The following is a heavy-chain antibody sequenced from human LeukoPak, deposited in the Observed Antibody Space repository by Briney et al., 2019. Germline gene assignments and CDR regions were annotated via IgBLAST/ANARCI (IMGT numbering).Heavy chain of an antibody. CDR2: ISYDGSNK. CDR3: ASQYSGYGGEFDY. CDR1: GFTFSSYA. J-gene: IGHJ4*02. D-gene: IGHD5-12*01. V-gene: IGHV3-30*04. Sequence: GGSLRLSCAASGFTFSSYAMHWVRQAPGKGLEWVAVISYDGSNKYYADSVKGRFTISRDNSKNTLYLKMNSLRAEDTAVYYCASQYSGYGGEFDYWGQGTLVTVSS.